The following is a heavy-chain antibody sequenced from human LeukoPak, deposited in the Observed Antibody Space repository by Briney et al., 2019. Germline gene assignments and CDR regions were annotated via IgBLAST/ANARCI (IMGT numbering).Heavy chain of an antibody. CDR2: ISGYNGNT. J-gene: IGHJ5*02. CDR3: ARASLQLPRAWLDL. D-gene: IGHD2-2*01. CDR1: GYTFISYG. Sequence: ASVKVSCKASGYTFISYGISWVRQAPGQGLEWMGWISGYNGNTNYAQKFQGRVTMTTDTSTSTAYMELRSLRSDDTAVYYCARASLQLPRAWLDLWGQGTLVTVSS. V-gene: IGHV1-18*01.